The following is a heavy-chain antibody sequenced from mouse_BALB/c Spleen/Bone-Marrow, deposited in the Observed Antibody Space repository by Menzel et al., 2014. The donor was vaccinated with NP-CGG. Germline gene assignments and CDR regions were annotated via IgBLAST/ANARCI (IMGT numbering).Heavy chain of an antibody. V-gene: IGHV14-3*02. D-gene: IGHD1-1*01. Sequence: EVKVVESGAELVKPGASVKLSCTASGFNIKDPYMHWVKQRPEQGLEWIGRIDPANGNTKYDPKFQGKATITADTSSNTAYLQLSSLTSEDTAVYYCAPYYYGRRFTYWGQGTLVTVSA. CDR1: GFNIKDPY. J-gene: IGHJ3*01. CDR2: IDPANGNT. CDR3: APYYYGRRFTY.